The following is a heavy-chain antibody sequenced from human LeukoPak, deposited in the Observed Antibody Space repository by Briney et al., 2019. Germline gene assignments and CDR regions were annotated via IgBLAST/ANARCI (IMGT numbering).Heavy chain of an antibody. CDR3: ARDGSLSQAFGI. Sequence: TSETLSLTCTVSGGSISSGGYYWSWIRQHPGKGLEWIGYIYYSGSTYYNPPLKSRVTISVDTSKNQFSLKLSSVTAADTAVYYCARDGSLSQAFGIWGQGTMVTVSS. CDR1: GGSISSGGYY. J-gene: IGHJ3*02. V-gene: IGHV4-31*03. CDR2: IYYSGST. D-gene: IGHD2/OR15-2a*01.